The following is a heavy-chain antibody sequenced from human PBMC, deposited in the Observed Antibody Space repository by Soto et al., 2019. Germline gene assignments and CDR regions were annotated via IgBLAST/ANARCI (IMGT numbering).Heavy chain of an antibody. CDR1: GYPFTSYG. CDR2: ISPYNGNT. Sequence: QVHLVQSGAEVKKPGASVKVSCKTSGYPFTSYGIGWVRQAPGQGLEWMAWISPYNGNTYYAKKFQGRVTMTTDTSTNTVYLDLRRLRSHATAVYYCARDQSFYRNDYYGIDVWGQGTTVTVSS. CDR3: ARDQSFYRNDYYGIDV. D-gene: IGHD3-16*02. V-gene: IGHV1-18*01. J-gene: IGHJ6*02.